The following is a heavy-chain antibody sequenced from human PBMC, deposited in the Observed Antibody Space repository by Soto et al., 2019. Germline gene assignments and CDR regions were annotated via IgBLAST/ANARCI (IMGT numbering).Heavy chain of an antibody. CDR1: GGTFSRSG. CDR3: ARCPQPPDTADPYAVDV. D-gene: IGHD5-18*01. CDR2: IVPSVDTT. Sequence: QVQLVQSGTEVKKPGASVKVSCKASGGTFSRSGFHWVRQAPGQGLEWMGMIVPSVDTTNYAQKFQARVTISADQFTSTVYMELKSLRSEDTAVYYCARCPQPPDTADPYAVDVWGQGTRVIVAS. V-gene: IGHV1-69*18. J-gene: IGHJ6*02.